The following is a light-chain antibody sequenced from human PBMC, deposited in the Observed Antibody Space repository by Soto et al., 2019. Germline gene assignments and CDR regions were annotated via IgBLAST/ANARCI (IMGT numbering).Light chain of an antibody. Sequence: DVQMTQSPSSLSASVGDRVPITCRASQSISSYLNWYQQNPGKAPKLLIYAASNLQSGVPSRFGGSGSGTDFTLIISSLQPEDFATYYCQQSYSTPPTFGQGTQVDIE. V-gene: IGKV1-39*01. CDR2: AAS. CDR1: QSISSY. CDR3: QQSYSTPPT. J-gene: IGKJ1*01.